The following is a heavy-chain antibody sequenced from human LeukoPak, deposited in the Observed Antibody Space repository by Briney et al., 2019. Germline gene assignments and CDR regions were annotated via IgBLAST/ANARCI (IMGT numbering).Heavy chain of an antibody. V-gene: IGHV1-46*01. J-gene: IGHJ4*02. Sequence: ASVKVSCKASGYTFTSYYMNWVRQAPGQGLEWMGIINPSGGSTSYAQKFQGRVTMTRDTSTSTVYMELSSLRSEDTAVYYCATTAAAGTQDYWGQGTLVTVSS. D-gene: IGHD6-13*01. CDR1: GYTFTSYY. CDR3: ATTAAAGTQDY. CDR2: INPSGGST.